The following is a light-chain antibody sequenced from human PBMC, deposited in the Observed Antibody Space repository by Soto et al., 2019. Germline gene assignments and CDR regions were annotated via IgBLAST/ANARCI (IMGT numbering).Light chain of an antibody. CDR3: HQYGSSPLT. CDR2: DVS. J-gene: IGKJ2*01. CDR1: QSVSSSL. Sequence: EIVLTQSPGTLSLSPAEGATLSCRASQSVSSSLLAWFQQKPGQAPRLLIHDVSSRATGIPDRFSGSGSGTDFTLSISRLEPEDFAVYYCHQYGSSPLTFGQGTKLEIK. V-gene: IGKV3-20*01.